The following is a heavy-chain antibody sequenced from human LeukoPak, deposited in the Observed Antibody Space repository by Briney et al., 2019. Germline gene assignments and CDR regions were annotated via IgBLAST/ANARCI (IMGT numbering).Heavy chain of an antibody. CDR2: INHSGST. CDR3: ARVRRDGYNLIDY. V-gene: IGHV4-34*01. CDR1: GGSFSGHY. D-gene: IGHD5-24*01. J-gene: IGHJ4*02. Sequence: SETLSLTCAVYGGSFSGHYWSWIRQPPGKGLEWIGEINHSGSTNYNPSLKSRVTISVDTSKNQFSLKLSSVTAADTAVYYCARVRRDGYNLIDYWGQGTLVTVSS.